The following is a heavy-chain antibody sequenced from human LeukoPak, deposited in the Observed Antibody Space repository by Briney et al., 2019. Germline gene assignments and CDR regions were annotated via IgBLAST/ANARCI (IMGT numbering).Heavy chain of an antibody. CDR2: INDSGST. Sequence: PSETLSLACGVYRGSFSRYYWSWIRQPPGKGLEWIGEINDSGSTNYNPSLKSRVTISVDTSKNQFSLKLSSVTAADTAVYYCARGLSYYDSSGFYYYYGMDVWGQGTTVTVSS. V-gene: IGHV4-34*01. J-gene: IGHJ6*02. CDR3: ARGLSYYDSSGFYYYYGMDV. CDR1: RGSFSRYY. D-gene: IGHD3-22*01.